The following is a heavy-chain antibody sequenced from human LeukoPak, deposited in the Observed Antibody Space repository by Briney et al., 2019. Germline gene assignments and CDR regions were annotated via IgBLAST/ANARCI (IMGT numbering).Heavy chain of an antibody. D-gene: IGHD4-17*01. CDR2: INGRVGST. Sequence: GGSLRLSCAASGFTFSSYDMNWVRQAPGKGLEWVSVINGRVGSTYYADSVKGRFSISRDNSKNTLYLQMNNVRAEDTAVYYCARVMRYGDYSGYYYYMDVWGKGTTVTISS. J-gene: IGHJ6*03. V-gene: IGHV3-23*01. CDR3: ARVMRYGDYSGYYYYMDV. CDR1: GFTFSSYD.